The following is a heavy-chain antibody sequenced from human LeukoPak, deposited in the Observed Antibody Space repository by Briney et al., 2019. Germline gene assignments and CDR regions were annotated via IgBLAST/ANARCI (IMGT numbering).Heavy chain of an antibody. J-gene: IGHJ3*02. CDR2: INHSGSP. Sequence: SETLSLTCAVYGGSFSGYYWIWIRQPPGKGLEWIGEINHSGSPNYNPSLKSRVTISVDTSKNQFSLKLSSVTAADTAVYYCARDAHHYYDSSGYYWGHAFDIWGQGTMVTVSS. CDR3: ARDAHHYYDSSGYYWGHAFDI. D-gene: IGHD3-22*01. V-gene: IGHV4-34*01. CDR1: GGSFSGYY.